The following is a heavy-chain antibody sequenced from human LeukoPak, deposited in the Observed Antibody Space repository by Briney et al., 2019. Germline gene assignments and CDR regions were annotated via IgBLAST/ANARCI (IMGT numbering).Heavy chain of an antibody. CDR2: ISYDGSNK. V-gene: IGHV3-30-3*01. D-gene: IGHD6-19*01. Sequence: GRSLRLSCAASGFTFSSYAMHWVRQAPGKGLGWVAVISYDGSNKYYADSVKGRFTISRDNSKNTLYLQMNSLRAEDTAVYYCARDKYPKYSSGSLGYWGQGTLVTVSS. CDR3: ARDKYPKYSSGSLGY. J-gene: IGHJ4*02. CDR1: GFTFSSYA.